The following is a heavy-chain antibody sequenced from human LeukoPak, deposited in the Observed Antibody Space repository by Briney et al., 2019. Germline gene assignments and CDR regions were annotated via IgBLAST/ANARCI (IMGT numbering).Heavy chain of an antibody. Sequence: GRSLRLSCAASGFTFTSYYMHWVRQAPGQGLEWMGIINPSGGSTSYAQKFQGRVTMTRDTSTSTVYMELSSLRSEDTAVYYCARGGPPILTYYMDVWGKGTTVTISS. CDR3: ARGGPPILTYYMDV. CDR1: GFTFTSYY. V-gene: IGHV1-46*01. CDR2: INPSGGST. J-gene: IGHJ6*03. D-gene: IGHD3-9*01.